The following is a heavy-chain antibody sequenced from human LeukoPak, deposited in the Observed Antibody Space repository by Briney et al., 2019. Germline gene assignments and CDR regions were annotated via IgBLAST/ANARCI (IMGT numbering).Heavy chain of an antibody. D-gene: IGHD3-3*01. CDR1: GGSISSYY. J-gene: IGHJ3*02. CDR2: IYTSGST. CDR3: ARLTYYDFWSGYNYAFDI. Sequence: PSETLSLTCTVSGGSISSYYWSWIRQPAGKGLEWIGRIYTSGSTNYNPSLKSRVTMSVDTSKNQFSLKLSSVTAADTAVYYCARLTYYDFWSGYNYAFDIWGQGTMVTVSS. V-gene: IGHV4-4*07.